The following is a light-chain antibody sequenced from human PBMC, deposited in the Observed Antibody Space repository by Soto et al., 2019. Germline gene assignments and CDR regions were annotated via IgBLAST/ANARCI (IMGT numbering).Light chain of an antibody. Sequence: EIVLTQSPAILSLSPGERATLSCRASQSVSDYLAWYQQKPGQAPRLLIYEVSNRSTGIPARFSGSGSGTDFTLTISSLEPEDFAVYYCRQRSNWPLTFGGGTKVEIK. CDR2: EVS. CDR3: RQRSNWPLT. V-gene: IGKV3-11*01. CDR1: QSVSDY. J-gene: IGKJ4*01.